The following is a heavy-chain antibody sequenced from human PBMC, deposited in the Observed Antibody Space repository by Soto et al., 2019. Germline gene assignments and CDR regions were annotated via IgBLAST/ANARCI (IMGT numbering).Heavy chain of an antibody. D-gene: IGHD3-3*01. J-gene: IGHJ5*02. CDR3: AKSTSTYYDFWSGYYNWFDP. CDR1: GYTFTSYA. V-gene: IGHV1-3*01. Sequence: GASVKVSCKASGYTFTSYAMHWVLQAPGQRLEWMGWINAGNGNTKYSQKFQGRVTITRDTSASTAYMELSSLRSEDTGVYYCAKSTSTYYDFWSGYYNWFDPWGQGTLVTVSS. CDR2: INAGNGNT.